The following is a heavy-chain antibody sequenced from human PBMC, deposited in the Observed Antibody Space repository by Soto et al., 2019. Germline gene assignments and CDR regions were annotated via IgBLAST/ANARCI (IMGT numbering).Heavy chain of an antibody. Sequence: EVQLVESGGGLVQPGGSLRLSCVASGFTLRNYWMHSFRQAPGKGLVWVSRITNDGSTTYYADSVKGRFTISRDNAKNTLYLQVNSLRVEDTAVYYCARDQDGAGGTADYWGQGTLVTVS. CDR1: GFTLRNYW. CDR3: ARDQDGAGGTADY. CDR2: ITNDGSTT. J-gene: IGHJ4*02. D-gene: IGHD1-26*01. V-gene: IGHV3-74*01.